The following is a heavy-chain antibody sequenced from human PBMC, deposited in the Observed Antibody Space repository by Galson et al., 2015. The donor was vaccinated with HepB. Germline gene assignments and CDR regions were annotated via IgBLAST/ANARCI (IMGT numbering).Heavy chain of an antibody. J-gene: IGHJ3*01. CDR2: IHYSGTT. D-gene: IGHD2-2*01. V-gene: IGHV4-59*01. Sequence: TLSLTCTVSGGSINNYYWTWIRQSPGEGLEWIGYIHYSGTTNYNPSLKSRVTISLDPSNNQFSLRLNSMTAADTAVYFCARSQLLPEDAFDVWGQGTMVTVSS. CDR3: ARSQLLPEDAFDV. CDR1: GGSINNYY.